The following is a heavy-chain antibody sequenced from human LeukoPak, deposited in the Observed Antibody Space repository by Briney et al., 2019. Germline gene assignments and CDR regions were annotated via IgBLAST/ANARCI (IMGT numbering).Heavy chain of an antibody. CDR3: ARTLRRTVASTVYYYGMDV. V-gene: IGHV1-18*01. Sequence: GASVKVSCKASGYTFSISAITWVRQAPGQGLEWMGWIGPYNGTTNYAQKFQGRVSITTDTSTSTAYMELRSLRSDDTAVYYCARTLRRTVASTVYYYGMDVWGQGTSVTVSS. D-gene: IGHD6-19*01. J-gene: IGHJ6*02. CDR1: GYTFSISA. CDR2: IGPYNGTT.